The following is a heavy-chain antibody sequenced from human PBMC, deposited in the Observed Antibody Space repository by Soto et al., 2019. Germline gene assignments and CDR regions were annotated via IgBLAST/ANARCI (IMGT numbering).Heavy chain of an antibody. Sequence: QVQLQESGPGLVKPSQTLSLTCTVSGDSISSGGYYWRWIRQHPGKGLEWIGYIYDSGSTYYNPSLKSRVTISVDPSKNQFSLKLSSVTAADTAVYYCARLDSYGYYFDYWGQGTLVTVSS. CDR1: GDSISSGGYY. V-gene: IGHV4-31*03. CDR2: IYDSGST. CDR3: ARLDSYGYYFDY. J-gene: IGHJ4*02. D-gene: IGHD5-18*01.